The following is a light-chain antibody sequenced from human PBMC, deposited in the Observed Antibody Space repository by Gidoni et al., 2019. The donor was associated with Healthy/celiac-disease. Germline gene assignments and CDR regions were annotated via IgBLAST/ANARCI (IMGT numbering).Light chain of an antibody. CDR3: QTWGTGIVV. J-gene: IGLJ2*01. CDR2: VNSDGSH. Sequence: QLVLTQSPSASASLGASVKLTCTLRSGHSTYAIAWHQQQPEKGPRYLMKVNSDGSHSRGGGIPDRFSGSSSGAERYLTISSLQSEDEADYYCQTWGTGIVVFGGGTKLTVL. V-gene: IGLV4-69*01. CDR1: SGHSTYA.